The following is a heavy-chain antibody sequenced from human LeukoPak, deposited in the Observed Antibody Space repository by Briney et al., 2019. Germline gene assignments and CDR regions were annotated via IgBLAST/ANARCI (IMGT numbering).Heavy chain of an antibody. Sequence: GGSLRLSCAATGFTVSSNYMSWVRQAPGKGLEWVSVIYSGGSTYYADSVKGRFTISRDNSKNTLYLQMNSLRAEDTAVYYCASRLTLAGSWYYFDYWGQGTLVTVSS. CDR2: IYSGGST. V-gene: IGHV3-66*01. D-gene: IGHD6-13*01. CDR3: ASRLTLAGSWYYFDY. CDR1: GFTVSSNY. J-gene: IGHJ4*02.